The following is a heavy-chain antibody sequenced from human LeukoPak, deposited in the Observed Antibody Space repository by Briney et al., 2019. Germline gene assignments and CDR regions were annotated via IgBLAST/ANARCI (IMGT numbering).Heavy chain of an antibody. J-gene: IGHJ4*02. CDR1: GFTFSNAW. D-gene: IGHD6-19*01. CDR3: TTDYSSGWYDGY. V-gene: IGHV3-15*01. Sequence: GGSLRLSCAASGFTFSNAWMSWVRQAPGKGLEWVGRIKSKTDGGTTDYAAPVKGRFTISRDDSKNTLYLQMNSLKAEDTAVYYCTTDYSSGWYDGYWGQGTLVTVSS. CDR2: IKSKTDGGTT.